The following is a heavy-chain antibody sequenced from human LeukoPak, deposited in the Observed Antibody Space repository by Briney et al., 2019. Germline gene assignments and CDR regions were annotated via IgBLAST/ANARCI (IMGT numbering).Heavy chain of an antibody. D-gene: IGHD3-3*01. V-gene: IGHV1-2*02. CDR2: INPNSGGT. CDR3: ARVRFLEWLLYLDYFDY. J-gene: IGHJ4*02. CDR1: GYTFTGYY. Sequence: GASVKVSCKASGYTFTGYYMHWVRQAPGQGLEWMGWINPNSGGTNYAQKFQGRVTMTRDTSISTAYMELSRLRSDDTAVYYCARVRFLEWLLYLDYFDYWGQGTLVTVSS.